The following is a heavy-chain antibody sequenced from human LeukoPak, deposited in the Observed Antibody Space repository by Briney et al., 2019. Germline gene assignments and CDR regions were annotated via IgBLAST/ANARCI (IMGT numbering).Heavy chain of an antibody. Sequence: PGGSLRLSCAASGFTVSSNYMSWVRQAPGKGLEWVSVIYSGGSTYYADSVKGRFTISRDNSKNTLYLQMNSLRAEDTAVYYCATPIAAASIVGPYYGMDVWGQGTTVTVSS. CDR2: IYSGGST. V-gene: IGHV3-53*01. D-gene: IGHD6-13*01. CDR3: ATPIAAASIVGPYYGMDV. CDR1: GFTVSSNY. J-gene: IGHJ6*02.